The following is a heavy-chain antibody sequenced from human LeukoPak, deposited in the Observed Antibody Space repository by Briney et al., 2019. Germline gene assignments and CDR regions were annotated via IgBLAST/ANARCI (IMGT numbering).Heavy chain of an antibody. CDR3: AKGVDTAMAYYYYYMDV. CDR1: GFTFSSYG. J-gene: IGHJ6*03. D-gene: IGHD5-18*01. CDR2: IRYDGSNK. V-gene: IGHV3-30*02. Sequence: PGGSLRLSCAASGFTFSSYGMHWVRQAPGKGLEWVAFIRYDGSNKYYADSVKGRFTISRDNSKNTLYLQINSLRAEDTAVYYCAKGVDTAMAYYYYYMDVWGKGTTVTVSS.